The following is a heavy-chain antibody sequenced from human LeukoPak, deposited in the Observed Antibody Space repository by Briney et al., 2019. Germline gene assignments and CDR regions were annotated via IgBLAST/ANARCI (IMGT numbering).Heavy chain of an antibody. Sequence: GGSQSLSCAASGFILSDSYMSWVRQAPGKGLEWVATIKTDGSEKFHVDSVSGRFTISRDNTKDSLFLQMNSLRVDDTAVYYCVRGGTYWTVSWGQGTLVTVSS. CDR2: IKTDGSEK. V-gene: IGHV3-7*01. CDR3: VRGGTYWTVS. CDR1: GFILSDSY. J-gene: IGHJ5*01.